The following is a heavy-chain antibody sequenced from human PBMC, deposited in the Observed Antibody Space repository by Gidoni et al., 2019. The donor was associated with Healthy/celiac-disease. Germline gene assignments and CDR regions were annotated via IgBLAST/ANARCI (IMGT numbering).Heavy chain of an antibody. CDR3: ARDHPVGYWGYYYYGMDV. V-gene: IGHV3-48*03. J-gene: IGHJ6*02. Sequence: EVQLVESGGGLVQPGGSLRLSCAASGFTFSSYEMNWVRQAPGKGLEWVSYISSSGSTIYYADSVKGRFTISRDNAKNSLYLQMNSLRAEDTAVYYCARDHPVGYWGYYYYGMDVWGQGTTVTVSS. CDR2: ISSSGSTI. D-gene: IGHD7-27*01. CDR1: GFTFSSYE.